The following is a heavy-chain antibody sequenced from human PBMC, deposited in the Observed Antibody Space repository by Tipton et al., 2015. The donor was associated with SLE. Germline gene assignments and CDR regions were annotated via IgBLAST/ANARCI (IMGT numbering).Heavy chain of an antibody. Sequence: GSLRLSCAASGFAFSDYTMSWVRQAPGKGLEWVSRVRPSGDDIGYADPVRGRFTISRDNSRSTLYLQMNRLTPEDTARYYCAKGLAAGTTGPDYWGRGTLVIVSS. CDR3: AKGLAAGTTGPDY. CDR2: VRPSGDDI. CDR1: GFAFSDYT. J-gene: IGHJ4*02. D-gene: IGHD6-13*01. V-gene: IGHV3-23*01.